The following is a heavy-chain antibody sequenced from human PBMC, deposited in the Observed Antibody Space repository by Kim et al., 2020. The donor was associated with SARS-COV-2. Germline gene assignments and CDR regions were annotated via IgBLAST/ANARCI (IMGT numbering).Heavy chain of an antibody. Sequence: GGSLRLSCAVSGVTFDTYAMSWVRQAPGKGLEWVSGISYDGRETDYADSVKGRFTISRDNSKNTLYLQMNSLRAEDTAVYFCAKGHIRARLCWDYWGQGTLVTVSS. J-gene: IGHJ4*02. V-gene: IGHV3-23*01. CDR2: ISYDGRET. D-gene: IGHD6-6*01. CDR3: AKGHIRARLCWDY. CDR1: GVTFDTYA.